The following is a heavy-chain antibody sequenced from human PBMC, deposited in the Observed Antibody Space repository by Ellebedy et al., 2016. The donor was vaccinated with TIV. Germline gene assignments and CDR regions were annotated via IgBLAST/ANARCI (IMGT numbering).Heavy chain of an antibody. J-gene: IGHJ4*02. CDR3: ARRLRLMYSSGSFDY. CDR1: GYSFTSYG. D-gene: IGHD6-19*01. CDR2: ISAHNDNT. V-gene: IGHV1-18*01. Sequence: AASVKVSCKASGYSFTSYGFRWVRQAPGQGLEWMGWISAHNDNTNYAQKFQGRVTMTTNPSTTTAYMELTSLRSDDTAMYYCARRLRLMYSSGSFDYWGQGTPVTVSS.